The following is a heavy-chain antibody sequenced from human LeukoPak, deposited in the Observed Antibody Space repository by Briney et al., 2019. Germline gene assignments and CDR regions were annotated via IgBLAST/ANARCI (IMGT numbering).Heavy chain of an antibody. Sequence: SQTLSLTCTVSGGSISSGSYYWSWIRQPAGKGLEWIGRIYTSGSTHYNPSLKSRVTISVDTSKNQFSLKLSSVTAADTAVYYCARVSSSWYQDWYFDLWGRGTLVTVSS. CDR1: GGSISSGSYY. J-gene: IGHJ2*01. CDR2: IYTSGST. V-gene: IGHV4-61*02. D-gene: IGHD6-13*01. CDR3: ARVSSSWYQDWYFDL.